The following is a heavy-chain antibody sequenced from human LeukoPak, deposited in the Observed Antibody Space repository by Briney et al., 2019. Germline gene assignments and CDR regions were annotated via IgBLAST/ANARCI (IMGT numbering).Heavy chain of an antibody. V-gene: IGHV1-2*04. Sequence: GASVKVSCKASGYTFTGYYMHWVRQAPGQGLEWMGWINPNSGGTNYAQKFQGWVTMTRDTSISTAYMELSRLRSDDTAVYYCARDRSGGFPDGLYFAYWGQGTLVTVS. CDR3: ARDRSGGFPDGLYFAY. CDR1: GYTFTGYY. D-gene: IGHD2-15*01. J-gene: IGHJ4*02. CDR2: INPNSGGT.